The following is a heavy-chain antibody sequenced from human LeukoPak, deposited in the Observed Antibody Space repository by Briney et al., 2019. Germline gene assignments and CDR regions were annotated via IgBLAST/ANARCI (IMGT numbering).Heavy chain of an antibody. D-gene: IGHD4-11*01. J-gene: IGHJ4*02. Sequence: GGSLRLSCAASGFTFSSCWMSWVRQAPGKGLEWVANIKQDGSEKYYVDSVKGRFTISTDNSNNTVYLQMNSLRAEDTALYYCARSVPDYTRFDYWGQGALVTVSS. CDR3: ARSVPDYTRFDY. CDR2: IKQDGSEK. CDR1: GFTFSSCW. V-gene: IGHV3-7*03.